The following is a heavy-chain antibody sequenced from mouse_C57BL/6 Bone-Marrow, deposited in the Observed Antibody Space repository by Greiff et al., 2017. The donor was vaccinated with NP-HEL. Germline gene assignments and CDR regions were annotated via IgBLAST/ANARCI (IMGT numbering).Heavy chain of an antibody. V-gene: IGHV1-76*01. CDR2: IYPGSGNT. CDR1: GYTFTDYY. D-gene: IGHD1-1*01. Sequence: LVESGAELVRPGASVKLSCKASGYTFTDYYINWVKQRPGQGLEWIARIYPGSGNTYYNEKFKGKATLTAEKSSSTAYMQLSSLTSEDSAVYFCARSPFTTVVGGFDYWGQGTTLTVSS. CDR3: ARSPFTTVVGGFDY. J-gene: IGHJ2*01.